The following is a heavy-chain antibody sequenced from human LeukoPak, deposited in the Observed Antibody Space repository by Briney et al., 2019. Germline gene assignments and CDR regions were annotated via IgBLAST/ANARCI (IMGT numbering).Heavy chain of an antibody. J-gene: IGHJ4*02. CDR1: GFTFRRYA. CDR2: ISFDGSTK. V-gene: IGHV3-30-3*01. CDR3: AGSHSPYYDSSGYDY. Sequence: GGSLRLSCAASGFTFRRYALHWVRQAPGKGLEWVSMISFDGSTKDYADSVKGRFTISRDNSKNTLYLQMNSLRAEDTAVYYCAGSHSPYYDSSGYDYWGQGTLVTVSS. D-gene: IGHD3-22*01.